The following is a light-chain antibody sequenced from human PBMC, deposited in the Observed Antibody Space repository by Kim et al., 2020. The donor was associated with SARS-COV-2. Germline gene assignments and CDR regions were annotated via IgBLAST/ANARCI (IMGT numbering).Light chain of an antibody. CDR2: DVS. CDR3: SSYTSSSTSD. J-gene: IGLJ1*01. Sequence: GQPITISCTGTSSDVGGYNYVYWYQQHPGKAPKLMIYDVSNRPSGVSNRFSGSKSGNTASLTISGLQAEDEADYYCSSYTSSSTSDFGTGTKVTVL. CDR1: SSDVGGYNY. V-gene: IGLV2-14*03.